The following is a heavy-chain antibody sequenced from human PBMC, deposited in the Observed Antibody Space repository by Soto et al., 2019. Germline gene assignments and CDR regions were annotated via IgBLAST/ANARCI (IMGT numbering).Heavy chain of an antibody. CDR2: IIDSGAST. CDR1: GFTFRSCA. V-gene: IGHV3-23*01. J-gene: IGHJ6*02. Sequence: GGSLRLSCAASGFTFRSCAMGWVRQAPGKGLEWVSDIIDSGASTYYADSVKGRFTISRDNSKSTLHLQMNSLRAEDTALYYCAKGRSYYYYGVDVWGQGTTVTVSS. CDR3: AKGRSYYYYGVDV.